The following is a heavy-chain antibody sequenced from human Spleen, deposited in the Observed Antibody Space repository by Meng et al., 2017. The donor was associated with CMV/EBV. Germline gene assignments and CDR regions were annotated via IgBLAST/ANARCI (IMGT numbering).Heavy chain of an antibody. D-gene: IGHD3-22*01. CDR2: ISAYNGNT. Sequence: ASVKVSCKASGYTFTSYAINWVRQAPGQGLEWMGWISAYNGNTNYAQKLQGRVTMTTDTSTSTAYMELRSLRSDDTAVYYCARAGVYDSSGYYFVWGQGTLVTVSS. J-gene: IGHJ4*02. CDR1: GYTFTSYA. V-gene: IGHV1-18*01. CDR3: ARAGVYDSSGYYFV.